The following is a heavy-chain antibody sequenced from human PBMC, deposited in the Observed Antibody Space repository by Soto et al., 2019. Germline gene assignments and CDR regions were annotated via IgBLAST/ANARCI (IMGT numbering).Heavy chain of an antibody. D-gene: IGHD3-3*01. CDR3: ARYDRRPLHWYFDL. V-gene: IGHV4-31*03. CDR1: NGSVISDSHY. J-gene: IGHJ2*01. CDR2: IYYTGGA. Sequence: QVQLQESGPGLVKASETLSLTCTVSNGSVISDSHYWSWIRQLPGKGLEWLGYIYYTGGAYYNPSLKSRLYTSRDTSTNVFSLEMKSVSAADTAVYYCARYDRRPLHWYFDLWGRGTLVTVSS.